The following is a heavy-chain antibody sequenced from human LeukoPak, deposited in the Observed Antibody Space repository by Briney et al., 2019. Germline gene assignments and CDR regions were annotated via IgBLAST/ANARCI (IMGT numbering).Heavy chain of an antibody. V-gene: IGHV4-59*01. Sequence: PSETLSLTCTVSGGSISTYFWSWIRQTPGKGLEWIGYIHFSGNTDYNPSLQSRVTMSIDTSKKQFYLRLSSVTAADTAVYYCARAAAAAGTNRSLVYYYYYMDVWGKGTTVTISS. CDR3: ARAAAAAGTNRSLVYYYYYMDV. J-gene: IGHJ6*03. CDR2: IHFSGNT. D-gene: IGHD6-13*01. CDR1: GGSISTYF.